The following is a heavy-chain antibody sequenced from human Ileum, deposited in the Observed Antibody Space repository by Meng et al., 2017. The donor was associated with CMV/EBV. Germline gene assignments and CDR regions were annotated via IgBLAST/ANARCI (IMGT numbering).Heavy chain of an antibody. V-gene: IGHV1-2*02. D-gene: IGHD6-13*01. J-gene: IGHJ5*02. Sequence: QGLSVPVVAGWSMPGASLKVPSKASGSPFTDHYLHWVRQAPGQSLEWIGWINPKNGGTNYGQNFQGRVTMTSDTSISTAYMELSWLRSDDTALYYCARDIAPSGAWWFDLWGQGTLVTVSS. CDR1: GSPFTDHY. CDR2: INPKNGGT. CDR3: ARDIAPSGAWWFDL.